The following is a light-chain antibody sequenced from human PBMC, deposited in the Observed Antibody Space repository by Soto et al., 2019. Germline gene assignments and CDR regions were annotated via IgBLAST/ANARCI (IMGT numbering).Light chain of an antibody. V-gene: IGKV3-20*01. CDR2: GAS. Sequence: EIVLTQSPGTLSLSPGERATLSCRACQSVSSSYLAWYQQKPGQAPRLLIYGASSRATGIPDRFSGSGSGTDFPLTISRLEPEDVAVYYCQQYGGSPPFTFGPGTKVDIK. J-gene: IGKJ3*01. CDR1: QSVSSSY. CDR3: QQYGGSPPFT.